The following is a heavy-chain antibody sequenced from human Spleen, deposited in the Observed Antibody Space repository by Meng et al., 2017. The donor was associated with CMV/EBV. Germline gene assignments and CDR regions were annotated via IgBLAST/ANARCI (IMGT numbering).Heavy chain of an antibody. Sequence: SETLSLTCTVSGGSISSGGHYWSWIRQLPGKGLEWIGHIYYSGSTYYNPSLRSRVTISVDTSKNQFSLNLTSVTAADTAVYYCARDSSSYGCSDFWGQGTLVTVSS. V-gene: IGHV4-31*03. J-gene: IGHJ4*02. CDR2: IYYSGST. CDR1: GGSISSGGHY. D-gene: IGHD5-18*01. CDR3: ARDSSSYGCSDF.